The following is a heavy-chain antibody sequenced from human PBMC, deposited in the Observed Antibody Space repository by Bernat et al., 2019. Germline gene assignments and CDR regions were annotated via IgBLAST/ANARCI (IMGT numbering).Heavy chain of an antibody. CDR1: GYTFTSYA. Sequence: QVTLVQSGAEVKKPGASVKVSCKASGYTFTSYAMHWVRQAPGQRLEWMGWINAGNGNTKYSQKFQGRVTITRDTSASTAYMELSSLRSEDTAVYYCARDRYCSGGSCSDAFDIWGQGTMVTV. V-gene: IGHV1-3*01. CDR3: ARDRYCSGGSCSDAFDI. D-gene: IGHD2-15*01. J-gene: IGHJ3*02. CDR2: INAGNGNT.